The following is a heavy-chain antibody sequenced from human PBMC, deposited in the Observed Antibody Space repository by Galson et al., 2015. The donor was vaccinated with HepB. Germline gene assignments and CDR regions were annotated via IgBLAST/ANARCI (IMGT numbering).Heavy chain of an antibody. CDR1: GGSIKTDFYY. CDR3: ARDLPYYGDYYMDV. Sequence: TLSLTCTVSGGSIKTDFYYWAWIRQHPGQRLEWIGYVSDSGHAHYNPSLNSRAVISIDTSKNQFFLNLTSVTVADTGVYYCARDLPYYGDYYMDVWGKGTAVTVSS. CDR2: VSDSGHA. D-gene: IGHD4-17*01. J-gene: IGHJ6*03. V-gene: IGHV4-31*03.